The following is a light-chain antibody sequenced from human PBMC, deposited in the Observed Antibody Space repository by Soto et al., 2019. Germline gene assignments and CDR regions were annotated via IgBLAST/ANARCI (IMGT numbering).Light chain of an antibody. CDR2: DAS. CDR3: QQFNS. Sequence: AIQLTQSPSSLSASVGDRVTITCRASQGISSALAWYQQKPGKAPKLLIYDASSLESGVPSRFSGSGSGTDFTLTISSLQPEDFATYSCQQFNSFGGGTKVEIK. V-gene: IGKV1-13*02. CDR1: QGISSA. J-gene: IGKJ4*01.